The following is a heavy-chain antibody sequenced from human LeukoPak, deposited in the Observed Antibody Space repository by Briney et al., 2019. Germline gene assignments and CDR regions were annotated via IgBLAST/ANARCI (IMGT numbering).Heavy chain of an antibody. D-gene: IGHD3-22*01. V-gene: IGHV4-61*08. CDR3: ASTYYYDSGPYFDY. CDR1: GGSISSGDYY. CDR2: IYYSGST. J-gene: IGHJ4*02. Sequence: PSETLSLTCTVSGGSISSGDYYWSWIRQPPGKGLEWIGYIYYSGSTNYNPSLKSRVTISVDTSKNQFSLKLSSVTAADTAVYYCASTYYYDSGPYFDYWGQGTLVTVSS.